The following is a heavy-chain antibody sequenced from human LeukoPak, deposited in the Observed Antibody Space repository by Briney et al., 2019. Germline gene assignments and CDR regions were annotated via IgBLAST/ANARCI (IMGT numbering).Heavy chain of an antibody. D-gene: IGHD1-7*01. CDR1: GDSVSSNSAA. J-gene: IGHJ4*02. Sequence: SQTLSLTCAISGDSVSSNSAAWNWIRQSPSRGLEWLGRTYYRSKWLHDYAISVKSRITINPVTSKNQFSLQLNSVTPEDTAVYYCARNYSPDFDYWGQGTQVSVSS. CDR2: TYYRSKWLH. V-gene: IGHV6-1*01. CDR3: ARNYSPDFDY.